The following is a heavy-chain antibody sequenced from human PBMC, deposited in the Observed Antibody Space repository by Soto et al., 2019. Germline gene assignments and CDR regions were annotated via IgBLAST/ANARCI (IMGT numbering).Heavy chain of an antibody. CDR2: IYPGDSDT. J-gene: IGHJ6*02. CDR3: PTHYGSGSCFYYYCMDV. D-gene: IGHD3-10*01. Sequence: GEAVTISCKGSGYSFTSYWIGCVRQMPGKGLEWMGLIYPGDSDTRYSPSFQGKVTIAADKSIRTACLQWSSLNASDTAMYHCPTHYGSGSCFYYYCMDVWDQRTKVTVAS. V-gene: IGHV5-51*03. CDR1: GYSFTSYW.